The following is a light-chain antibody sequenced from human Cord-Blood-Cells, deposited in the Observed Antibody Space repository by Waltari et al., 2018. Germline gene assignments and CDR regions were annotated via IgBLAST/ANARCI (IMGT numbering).Light chain of an antibody. CDR2: EGS. CDR3: CSYAGSSIWV. Sequence: QSALTQPASVSGSPGQSITISCTGTSSDVGSYNLVSWYQQHPGKAPKLMIYEGSKRPSWVSNLFSGSKSGNTASLTISGLQAEDEADYYCCSYAGSSIWVFGGGTKLTVL. J-gene: IGLJ3*02. V-gene: IGLV2-23*01. CDR1: SSDVGSYNL.